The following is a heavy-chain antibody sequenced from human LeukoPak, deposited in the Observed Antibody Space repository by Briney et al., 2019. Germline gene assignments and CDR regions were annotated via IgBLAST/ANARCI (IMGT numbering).Heavy chain of an antibody. Sequence: VASVKVSCKASGGTFSSYAISWVRQAPGQGLEWMGGIIPIFGTANYAQKFQGRVTITTDESTSTAYMELSSLRSEDTAVYYCARAPLILNAESSYYFDYWGQGTLVTVSS. D-gene: IGHD3-9*01. V-gene: IGHV1-69*05. CDR3: ARAPLILNAESSYYFDY. J-gene: IGHJ4*02. CDR1: GGTFSSYA. CDR2: IIPIFGTA.